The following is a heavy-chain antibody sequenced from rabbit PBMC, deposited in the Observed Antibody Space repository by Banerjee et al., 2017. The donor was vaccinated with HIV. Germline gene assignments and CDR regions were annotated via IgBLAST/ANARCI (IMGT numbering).Heavy chain of an antibody. CDR3: ARDSGTSFSSYGMDL. CDR2: IGAGVSSTT. V-gene: IGHV1S40*01. D-gene: IGHD8-1*01. Sequence: QLLEESGGDLVKPGASLTLTCTASGFSFSYSDYMCWVRQPPGKGPEWIACIGAGVSSTTYYATWAKGRFTISKTSSTTVTLQMTSLTAADTATYFCARDSGTSFSSYGMDLWGQGTLVTVS. CDR1: GFSFSYSDY. J-gene: IGHJ6*01.